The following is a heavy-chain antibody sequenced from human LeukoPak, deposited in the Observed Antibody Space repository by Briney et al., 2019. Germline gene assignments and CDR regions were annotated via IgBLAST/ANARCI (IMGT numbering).Heavy chain of an antibody. D-gene: IGHD3-9*01. CDR3: ARGRYSAGDNWFDP. Sequence: SETLSLTCTVSGGSISSSSLYWAWIRQPPGKGPEWIGYIHYTGSTNYNPSLKSRVTMLIDTSKNQFSLKLSSVTAADTAVYYCARGRYSAGDNWFDPWGQGTLVTVSS. CDR2: IHYTGST. J-gene: IGHJ5*02. CDR1: GGSISSSSLY. V-gene: IGHV4-61*05.